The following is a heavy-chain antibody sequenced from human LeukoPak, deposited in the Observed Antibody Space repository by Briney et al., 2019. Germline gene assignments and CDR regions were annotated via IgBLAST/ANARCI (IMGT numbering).Heavy chain of an antibody. CDR3: ARDGPPGTVTTSLRAFDI. Sequence: ASVKVSCKASGYTFTSYYMHWVRQAPGQGLGWMGIINPSGGSTSYAQKFQGRVTITRDTSTSTVYMELSSLRSEDTAVYYCARDGPPGTVTTSLRAFDIWGQGTMVTVSS. CDR2: INPSGGST. CDR1: GYTFTSYY. V-gene: IGHV1-46*01. J-gene: IGHJ3*02. D-gene: IGHD4-17*01.